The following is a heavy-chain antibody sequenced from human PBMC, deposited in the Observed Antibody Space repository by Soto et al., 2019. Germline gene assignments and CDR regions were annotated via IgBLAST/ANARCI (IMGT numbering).Heavy chain of an antibody. J-gene: IGHJ5*02. Sequence: QLQLQQSGPGLVKPSEILSLTCTVSGGSITSSNYYWGWIRQPPGKGLGWIGNVYYNGFTYYNPSLKSRVTISVDTSKNHFSLKLTSVTAADTAVYYCARQDDFWSGSNWFDPWGQGTLVTVSS. V-gene: IGHV4-39*01. CDR1: GGSITSSNYY. D-gene: IGHD3-3*01. CDR3: ARQDDFWSGSNWFDP. CDR2: VYYNGFT.